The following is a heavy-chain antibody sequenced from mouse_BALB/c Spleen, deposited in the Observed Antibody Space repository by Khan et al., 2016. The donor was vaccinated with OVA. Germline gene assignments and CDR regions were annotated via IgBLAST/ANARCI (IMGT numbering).Heavy chain of an antibody. V-gene: IGHV3-2*02. CDR1: GYSITSGYA. Sequence: EVQLQESGPGLVKPSQSLSLTCTVTGYSITSGYAWNWIRQFPGNKLDWMGYISYSGVTSYTPSLKSRISITRDTSKNQFFLQLNSVTTEDTATYYCARGNYYGYYFDYWGQGTTLTVSS. CDR3: ARGNYYGYYFDY. CDR2: ISYSGVT. J-gene: IGHJ2*01. D-gene: IGHD1-1*01.